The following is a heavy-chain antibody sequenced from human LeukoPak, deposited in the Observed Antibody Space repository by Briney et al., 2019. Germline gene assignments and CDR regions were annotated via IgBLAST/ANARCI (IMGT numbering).Heavy chain of an antibody. CDR1: GASISSSSYY. J-gene: IGHJ5*02. D-gene: IGHD1-26*01. CDR3: ARDHRWDHWFDP. CDR2: IHYSGTT. Sequence: SETLSLTCSVSGASISSSSYYWGWIRQPPGKGLEWIGSIHYSGTTYYNPSLKSRVTISVDTSKNQFSLKVSSVTAADTAVYYCARDHRWDHWFDPWGQGTLVTVSS. V-gene: IGHV4-39*02.